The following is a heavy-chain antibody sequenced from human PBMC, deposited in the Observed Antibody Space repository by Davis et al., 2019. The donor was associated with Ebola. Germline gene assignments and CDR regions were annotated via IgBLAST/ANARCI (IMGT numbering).Heavy chain of an antibody. Sequence: SETLSLTCTVSGGSISSYYWSWIRQPPGKGLEWIGYIYYSGSTNYNPSLKSRVTISVDTSKNQFSLKLSSVTAADTAVYYCASPGDYVRYFQHWGQGTLVTVSS. J-gene: IGHJ1*01. D-gene: IGHD4-17*01. V-gene: IGHV4-59*01. CDR2: IYYSGST. CDR1: GGSISSYY. CDR3: ASPGDYVRYFQH.